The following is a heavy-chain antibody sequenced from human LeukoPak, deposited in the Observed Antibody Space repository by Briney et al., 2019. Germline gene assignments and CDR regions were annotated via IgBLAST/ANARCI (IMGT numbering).Heavy chain of an antibody. J-gene: IGHJ4*02. CDR2: IIPILGIA. CDR1: GGTFSSYA. D-gene: IGHD1-26*01. Sequence: SVKVSCKASGGTFSSYAISWVRQAPGQGLEWMGRIIPILGIANYAQKFQGRVTITADKSTSTAYMELSSLRSEDTAVYYCARDRSEGGGYYSVYWGQGTLVTVSS. CDR3: ARDRSEGGGYYSVY. V-gene: IGHV1-69*04.